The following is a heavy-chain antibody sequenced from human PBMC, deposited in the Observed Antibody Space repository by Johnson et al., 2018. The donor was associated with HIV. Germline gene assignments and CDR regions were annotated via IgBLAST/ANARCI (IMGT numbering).Heavy chain of an antibody. J-gene: IGHJ3*02. CDR2: ISSSGSTI. Sequence: QVQLVESGGGLVKPGGSLRLSCAASGFIFSDYYMSWIRQAPGKGLEWVSYISSSGSTIYYADSVKGRFTISRDNAKNSLYLQMDSLRAEDTAVYYCARVRRRLVQEYITEYETFDIWGQGTMVTVSS. V-gene: IGHV3-11*04. CDR3: ARVRRRLVQEYITEYETFDI. CDR1: GFIFSDYY. D-gene: IGHD3-16*01.